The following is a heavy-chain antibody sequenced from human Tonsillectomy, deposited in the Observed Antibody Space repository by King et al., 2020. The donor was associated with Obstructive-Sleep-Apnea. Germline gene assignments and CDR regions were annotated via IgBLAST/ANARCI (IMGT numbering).Heavy chain of an antibody. CDR2: IRSKPNNYAT. Sequence: VQLVESGGGLVQPGGSLKLSCAASGFTFSGSVVHWVRQASGKGLEWVGRIRSKPNNYATAYAASVKGRFTISRDDSKNTAYLKMNSLKTEDKAVYYCTRHRYDILTGRNYYYYGMDVWGQGTTVTVSS. V-gene: IGHV3-73*01. CDR1: GFTFSGSV. CDR3: TRHRYDILTGRNYYYYGMDV. D-gene: IGHD3-9*01. J-gene: IGHJ6*02.